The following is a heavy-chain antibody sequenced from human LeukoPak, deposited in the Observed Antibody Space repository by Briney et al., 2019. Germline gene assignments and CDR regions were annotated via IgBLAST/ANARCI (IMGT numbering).Heavy chain of an antibody. Sequence: PGGSLRLSCAASGFTFSSYGMHWVRQAPGKGLEWVAVIWYDGSNKYYADSVKGRFTISRDNSKNTLYLQMNSLRAEDTAVYYCAKDGTTVTTLAGRIDYWGQGTLVTVSS. CDR2: IWYDGSNK. V-gene: IGHV3-33*06. CDR3: AKDGTTVTTLAGRIDY. J-gene: IGHJ4*02. D-gene: IGHD4-17*01. CDR1: GFTFSSYG.